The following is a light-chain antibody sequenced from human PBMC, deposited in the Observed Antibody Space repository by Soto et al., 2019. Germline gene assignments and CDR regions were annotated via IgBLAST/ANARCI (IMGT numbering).Light chain of an antibody. Sequence: IQLTQSPSSLSASVGDRVTITCRASQGISSYLAWYQQKAGRAPKFLIHAASTLQSGVPSRFSGSGSGTDFTLTISSLQPEDFANYYCQQLNSYPLTFGGGTKVEIK. V-gene: IGKV1-9*01. CDR1: QGISSY. J-gene: IGKJ4*01. CDR3: QQLNSYPLT. CDR2: AAS.